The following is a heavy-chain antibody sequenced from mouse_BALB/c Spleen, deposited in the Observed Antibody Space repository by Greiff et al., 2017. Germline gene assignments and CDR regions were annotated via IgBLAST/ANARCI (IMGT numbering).Heavy chain of an antibody. Sequence: EVKLMESGGGLVKPGGSLKLSCAASGFTFSSYAMSWVRQSPEKRLEWVATINSNGGSTYYPDSVKGRFTISRDNAKNTLYLQMSSLKSEDTAMYYCASTLDFDYWGQGTTLTVSS. J-gene: IGHJ2*01. V-gene: IGHV5-6-3*01. CDR3: ASTLDFDY. CDR2: INSNGGST. CDR1: GFTFSSYA. D-gene: IGHD2-10*02.